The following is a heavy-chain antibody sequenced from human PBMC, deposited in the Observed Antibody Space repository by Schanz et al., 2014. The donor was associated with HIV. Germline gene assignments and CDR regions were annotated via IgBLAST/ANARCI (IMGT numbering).Heavy chain of an antibody. J-gene: IGHJ6*02. Sequence: VQLVESGGGVVQPGRSLRLSCAASGFNFNNYAMTWVRQAPGKGLEWVSGIGGSRGGTYYADSVKGRFTISRDNSKNTMFLQMNSLRVEDTAIYYCAKIRGTRGAYDGMDVWGQGTTVTVSS. CDR1: GFNFNNYA. D-gene: IGHD3-10*01. V-gene: IGHV3-23*04. CDR3: AKIRGTRGAYDGMDV. CDR2: IGGSRGGT.